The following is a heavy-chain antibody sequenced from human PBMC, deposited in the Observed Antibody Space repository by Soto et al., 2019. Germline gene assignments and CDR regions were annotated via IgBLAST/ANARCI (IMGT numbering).Heavy chain of an antibody. Sequence: GASVKVSCKASGYTFTSYAMHWVRQAPGQRLEWMGWINAGNGNTKYSQKFQGRVTITRDTSASTAYMELSSLRSEDTAVYYCARGELGYCSSTSCYYSHYYGMDVWGQGTTVTVSS. V-gene: IGHV1-3*01. CDR2: INAGNGNT. D-gene: IGHD2-2*01. CDR3: ARGELGYCSSTSCYYSHYYGMDV. CDR1: GYTFTSYA. J-gene: IGHJ6*02.